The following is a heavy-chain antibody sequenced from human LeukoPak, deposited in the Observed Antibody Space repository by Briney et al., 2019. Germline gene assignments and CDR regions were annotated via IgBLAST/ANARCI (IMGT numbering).Heavy chain of an antibody. J-gene: IGHJ6*03. CDR2: INPSSGGT. D-gene: IGHD3-10*01. CDR3: ARVQPEVWFGESSQSSRGYMDV. V-gene: IGHV1-2*02. Sequence: ASVNVSCKASGYTFTDYYMHWVRQAPGQGLEWMGWINPSSGGTNYAQKLQGRVTMTTDTSTSTAYMELRSLRSDDTAVYYCARVQPEVWFGESSQSSRGYMDVWGKGTTVTVSS. CDR1: GYTFTDYY.